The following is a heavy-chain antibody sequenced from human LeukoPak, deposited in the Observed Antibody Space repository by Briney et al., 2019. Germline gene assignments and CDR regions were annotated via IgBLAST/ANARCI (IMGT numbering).Heavy chain of an antibody. V-gene: IGHV4-61*08. J-gene: IGHJ4*02. CDR1: GGSISSGDYY. D-gene: IGHD4-11*01. CDR3: ARFPGGDYSNFDY. Sequence: PSETLSLTCTVSGGSISSGDYYWSWIRQPPGKGLEWIGYIYYSGSTNYNPSLKSRVTISVDTSKNQFSLKLSSVTAADTAVYYCARFPGGDYSNFDYWGQGTLVTVSS. CDR2: IYYSGST.